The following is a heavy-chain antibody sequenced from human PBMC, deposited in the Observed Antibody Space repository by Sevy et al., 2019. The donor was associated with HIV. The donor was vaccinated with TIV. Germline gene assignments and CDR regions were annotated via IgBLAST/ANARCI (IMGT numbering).Heavy chain of an antibody. J-gene: IGHJ6*02. CDR3: AKDMRYGSGGSCYPYYYYGMDV. Sequence: GGSLRLSCAASGFTFDDYAMHWVRQAPGKGLEWVSGISWNSGSIGYADSVKGRFTISRDNAKNSLYLQMNSLRAEDTALYYCAKDMRYGSGGSCYPYYYYGMDVWGQGTTVTVSS. V-gene: IGHV3-9*01. D-gene: IGHD2-15*01. CDR2: ISWNSGSI. CDR1: GFTFDDYA.